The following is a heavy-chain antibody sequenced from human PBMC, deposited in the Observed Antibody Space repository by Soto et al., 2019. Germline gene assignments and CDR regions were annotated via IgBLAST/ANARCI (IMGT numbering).Heavy chain of an antibody. J-gene: IGHJ4*02. D-gene: IGHD2-2*01. V-gene: IGHV4-34*01. Sequence: QVQLQQWDAGLLKPSETLSLTCAVYGASLSGYSWSWIRQPPGKGLEWIGEQNHSGSTNSNPSLKSRVTISVDRSRNQFSLKLSSVTAADRAVYYCARVGYCSTTSCYNFDYWGQGTLVTVSS. CDR3: ARVGYCSTTSCYNFDY. CDR1: GASLSGYS. CDR2: QNHSGST.